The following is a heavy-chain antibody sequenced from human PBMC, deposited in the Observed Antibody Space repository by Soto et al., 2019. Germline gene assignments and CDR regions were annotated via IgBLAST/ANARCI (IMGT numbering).Heavy chain of an antibody. CDR1: GYTFTSYY. CDR2: INPSGGST. D-gene: IGHD5-12*01. Sequence: GASVKVSCKASGYTFTSYYMHWVRQAPGQGLEWMGIINPSGGSTSYAQKFQGRVTMTRDTSTSTVYMELSSLRSEDTAVYYCARDSPPGSVNSGYGYDAFDIWGQGTMVTVSS. J-gene: IGHJ3*02. CDR3: ARDSPPGSVNSGYGYDAFDI. V-gene: IGHV1-46*03.